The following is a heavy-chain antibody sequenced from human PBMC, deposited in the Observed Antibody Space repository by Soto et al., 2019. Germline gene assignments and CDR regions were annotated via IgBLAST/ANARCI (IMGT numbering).Heavy chain of an antibody. CDR2: ISWNSGRI. CDR1: GFTFDDYA. CDR3: ARDSGYSYGPFDY. D-gene: IGHD5-18*01. Sequence: GGSLRLSCAASGFTFDDYAMYWVRQVPGKGLEWVSGISWNSGRIGYADSVKGRFTISRDNAKNSLYLQMNSLRPEDTALYYCARDSGYSYGPFDYWGQGTLVTVSS. J-gene: IGHJ4*02. V-gene: IGHV3-9*01.